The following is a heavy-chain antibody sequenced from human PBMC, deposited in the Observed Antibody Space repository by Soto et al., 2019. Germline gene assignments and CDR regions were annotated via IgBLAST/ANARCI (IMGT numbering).Heavy chain of an antibody. V-gene: IGHV3-23*01. J-gene: IGHJ6*02. CDR3: ARDRGNLDV. CDR2: IGASGTKT. D-gene: IGHD6-25*01. CDR1: EFTFSVYA. Sequence: EVQLLESGGGLVQPGGSLRLSCVASEFTFSVYAMSWVRQAPGTGLEGVSAIGASGTKTFYADSVKGRFTMSRDNSKDTLYLQMNSLRAEDTAIYYCARDRGNLDVWGQGPTVTVSS.